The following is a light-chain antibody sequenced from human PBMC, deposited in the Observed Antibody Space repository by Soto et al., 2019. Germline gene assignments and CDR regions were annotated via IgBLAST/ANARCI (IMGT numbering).Light chain of an antibody. CDR3: QKYYYSPRT. V-gene: IGKV3-20*01. J-gene: IGKJ1*01. CDR2: GAS. CDR1: QSVSSNY. Sequence: EIVLTQSPDTLSLSPGERATLSCRASQSVSSNYLAGYQQRPGQAPRLLIYGASSRATGTPDRSSGSGSGTDFNLVISSLEPEDLAQYYCQKYYYSPRTFGQGTKVDIK.